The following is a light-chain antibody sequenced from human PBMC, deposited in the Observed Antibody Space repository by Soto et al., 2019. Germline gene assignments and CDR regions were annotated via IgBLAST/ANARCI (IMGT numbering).Light chain of an antibody. J-gene: IGKJ3*01. CDR1: QSVSSSY. Sequence: EFVLTQSPGTLSLSLGERATLSCRASQSVSSSYLAWYQQKPGQAPRLLTYGASSMATGIPDRFSGSGSGTDFTLTISRLEPEDFAVYYCQQYGSSPFTFGPGTKVDIK. CDR2: GAS. V-gene: IGKV3-20*01. CDR3: QQYGSSPFT.